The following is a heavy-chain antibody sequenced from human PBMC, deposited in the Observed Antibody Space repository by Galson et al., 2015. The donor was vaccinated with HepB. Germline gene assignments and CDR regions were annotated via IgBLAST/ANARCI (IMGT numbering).Heavy chain of an antibody. CDR2: INPKSGGT. V-gene: IGHV1-2*04. CDR3: ARTWPYGGNYYYFDY. J-gene: IGHJ4*02. D-gene: IGHD1-26*01. CDR1: GYTFTDYY. Sequence: SVKVSCKASGYTFTDYYMHWVRQAPGQGPEWVGWINPKSGGTHYAQKFQGWVTMTRDTSISTAYMELSRLRSDDTALYHCARTWPYGGNYYYFDYWGQGTLVTVSS.